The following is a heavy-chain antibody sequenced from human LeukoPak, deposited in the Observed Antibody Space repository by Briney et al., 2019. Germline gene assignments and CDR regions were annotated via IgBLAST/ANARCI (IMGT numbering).Heavy chain of an antibody. CDR3: ARCRSRVTIFGVALNWLDS. CDR1: GGSFSNYD. CDR2: IHHSGRT. V-gene: IGHV4-34*01. Sequence: SETLSLTCAVYGGSFSNYDWTWIRQPPGKGLEWIGEIHHSGRTNYNPSLKSRITIFADTFKKQFSLRLSSVTAADTAVYYCARCRSRVTIFGVALNWLDSWGQGNLVTVSS. J-gene: IGHJ5*01. D-gene: IGHD3-3*01.